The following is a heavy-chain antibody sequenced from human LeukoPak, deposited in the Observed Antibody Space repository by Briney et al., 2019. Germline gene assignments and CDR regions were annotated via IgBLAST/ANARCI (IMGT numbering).Heavy chain of an antibody. D-gene: IGHD2-15*01. J-gene: IGHJ5*02. Sequence: PGGSLTLSCAASGLTLSSYEMNWVRQAPGKGREWVSYISSSGSTIYYADAVKGRFTTSRDNAKNSLYLQMNSLRAEDTAVYYCARGEDIVVVVAATREHNWFDLWGQETLVTVSS. CDR3: ARGEDIVVVVAATREHNWFDL. V-gene: IGHV3-48*03. CDR1: GLTLSSYE. CDR2: ISSSGSTI.